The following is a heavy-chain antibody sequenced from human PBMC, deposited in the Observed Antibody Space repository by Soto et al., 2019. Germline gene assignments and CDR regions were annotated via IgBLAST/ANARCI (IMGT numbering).Heavy chain of an antibody. V-gene: IGHV1-69*01. J-gene: IGHJ6*02. CDR3: ARHRLRFLDPYYYYGMDV. Sequence: QVQLVQSGAEVKKPGASVKVSCKASGGTFSSYAISWVRQAPGQGLEWMGGIIPIFGTANYAQKFQGIVRITTDESTRTAYMELSSLRSQDTAVYYCARHRLRFLDPYYYYGMDVWGQGSTVTVSS. CDR1: GGTFSSYA. D-gene: IGHD3-3*01. CDR2: IIPIFGTA.